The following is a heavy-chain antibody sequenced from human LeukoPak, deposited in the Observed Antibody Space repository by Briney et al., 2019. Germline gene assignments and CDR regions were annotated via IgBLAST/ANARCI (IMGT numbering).Heavy chain of an antibody. CDR1: GYTLTELS. CDR2: FDPEDGET. CDR3: ATGPPYYYYMDV. V-gene: IGHV1-24*01. Sequence: ASVKVSCKVSGYTLTELSMHWVRQAPGKGLEWMGGFDPEDGETIYAQKFQGRVTMTEDTSTDTAYMELSSLRSEDTAVYCCATGPPYYYYMDVWGKGTTVTVSS. J-gene: IGHJ6*03.